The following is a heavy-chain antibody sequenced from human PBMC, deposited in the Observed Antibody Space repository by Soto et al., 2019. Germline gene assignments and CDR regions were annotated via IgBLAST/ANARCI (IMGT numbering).Heavy chain of an antibody. D-gene: IGHD2-21*02. V-gene: IGHV1-8*01. CDR2: MNPNSGNT. Sequence: ASVKVSCKASGYTFTSYDINWVRQATGQGLEWMGWMNPNSGNTGYAQKFQGRVTMTEDTSTDTAYMELSSLRSEDTAVYYCATGIVVVTARTFDYWGQGTLVTVSS. J-gene: IGHJ4*02. CDR3: ATGIVVVTARTFDY. CDR1: GYTFTSYD.